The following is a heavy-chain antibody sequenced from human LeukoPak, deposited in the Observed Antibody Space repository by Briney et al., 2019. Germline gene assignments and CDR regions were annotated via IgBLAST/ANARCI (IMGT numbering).Heavy chain of an antibody. CDR1: GFTFSNYW. D-gene: IGHD3-3*01. J-gene: IGHJ4*02. V-gene: IGHV3-74*01. Sequence: PGGSLRLSCAASGFTFSNYWMHWVRQAPGKGLVWVSRINSDGGSTSYADSVKGRFTISRDNAKNTLYLQMNSLRAEDTAVYCCARVFSVFGVVIPPDYWGQGTLVTVSS. CDR2: INSDGGST. CDR3: ARVFSVFGVVIPPDY.